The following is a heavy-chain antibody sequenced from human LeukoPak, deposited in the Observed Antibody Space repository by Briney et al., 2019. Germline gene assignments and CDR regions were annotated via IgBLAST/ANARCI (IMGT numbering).Heavy chain of an antibody. Sequence: GGSLRLSCAASGFSFSTYSMNWVRQAPGKGLEWVSAISGSGGSTYYADSVKGRFTISRDNSKNTLYLQMSSLRAEDTAVYYCAKAASSWYLDAFDIWGQGTMVTVSS. CDR2: ISGSGGST. V-gene: IGHV3-23*01. CDR3: AKAASSWYLDAFDI. J-gene: IGHJ3*02. CDR1: GFSFSTYS. D-gene: IGHD6-13*01.